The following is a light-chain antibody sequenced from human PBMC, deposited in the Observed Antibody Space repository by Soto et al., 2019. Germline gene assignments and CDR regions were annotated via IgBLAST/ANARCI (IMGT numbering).Light chain of an antibody. V-gene: IGKV3-15*01. CDR2: DAS. CDR1: QSVRSN. J-gene: IGKJ3*01. Sequence: EIVMTQSPATLSVSPRERATLSCRASQSVRSNYLAWYQQKPGQAPRLLIYDASTRATGIPARFSGSGSGTEFTLTISSLQSEDLAVYFCQQYSDWPLTFGPGTKVDI. CDR3: QQYSDWPLT.